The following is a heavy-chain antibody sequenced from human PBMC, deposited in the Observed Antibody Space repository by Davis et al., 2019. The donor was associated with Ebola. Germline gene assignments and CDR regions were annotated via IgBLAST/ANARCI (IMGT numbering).Heavy chain of an antibody. J-gene: IGHJ6*02. V-gene: IGHV1-2*04. CDR3: ARGRGIVVVTATLYYYYGMDV. Sequence: ASVKVSCKASGYTFTGYYMHWVRQAPGQGLEWMGWINPNSGGTNYAQKFQGWVTMTRETSISTAYMELSRLRSDDTAVYYCARGRGIVVVTATLYYYYGMDVWGQGTTVTVSS. CDR1: GYTFTGYY. CDR2: INPNSGGT. D-gene: IGHD2-21*02.